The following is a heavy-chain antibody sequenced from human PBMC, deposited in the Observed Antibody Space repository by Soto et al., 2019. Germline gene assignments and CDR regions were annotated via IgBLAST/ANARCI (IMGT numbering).Heavy chain of an antibody. J-gene: IGHJ4*02. CDR1: GGSISTDDHY. Sequence: SETLSLTCTVSGGSISTDDHYWTWIRQPPGKGLEWIGYIYYSGSTHYNPSLKSRLFISLDTSKNQFSLQLTSVTAADTAVYYCATVRSRWNIDYWGQGTLVTVPQ. CDR2: IYYSGST. D-gene: IGHD6-13*01. V-gene: IGHV4-30-4*01. CDR3: ATVRSRWNIDY.